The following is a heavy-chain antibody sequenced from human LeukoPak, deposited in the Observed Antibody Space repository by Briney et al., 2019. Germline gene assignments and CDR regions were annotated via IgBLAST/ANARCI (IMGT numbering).Heavy chain of an antibody. CDR3: ARGRRYCTNGVCYGGYYYYYMDV. D-gene: IGHD2-8*01. CDR1: GYTFAIYD. CDR2: MNPDSGNT. J-gene: IGHJ6*03. Sequence: ASVKVSCKASGYTFAIYDINWVRQATGQGLEWMGWMNPDSGNTGYAQKFQGRVTISRNNSIGTAYMELSSLRSEDTAVYYCARGRRYCTNGVCYGGYYYYYMDVWGKGTTVTVSS. V-gene: IGHV1-8*03.